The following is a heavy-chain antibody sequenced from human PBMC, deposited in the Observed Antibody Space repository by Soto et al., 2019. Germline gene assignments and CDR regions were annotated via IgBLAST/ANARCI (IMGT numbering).Heavy chain of an antibody. CDR2: INANNGDT. D-gene: IGHD1-26*01. J-gene: IGHJ3*02. CDR3: ARDKDSGSGDI. CDR1: GYTFTSYG. V-gene: IGHV1-18*01. Sequence: ASVKVSCKTSGYTFTSYGFSWVLQAPGQGLEWMAWINANNGDTNSAEKFQGRVTLTTDPSTSTAYMELRSLRSDDTAVYYWARDKDSGSGDIWGQGTMVTVSS.